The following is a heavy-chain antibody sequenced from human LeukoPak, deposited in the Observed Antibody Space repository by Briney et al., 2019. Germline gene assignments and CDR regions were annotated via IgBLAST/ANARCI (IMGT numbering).Heavy chain of an antibody. CDR2: IKYDGSTS. CDR3: AKGAHDSSGYYIIVYFNF. V-gene: IGHV3-74*01. D-gene: IGHD3-22*01. CDR1: GFTFSSYW. Sequence: GGSLRLSCAASGFTFSSYWMHWVRQAPGKGLVWVSRIKYDGSTSNYADSVKGRFTISRDNSNNTLYLQMNSLRAEDTAVYFCAKGAHDSSGYYIIVYFNFWGHGTLVTVSS. J-gene: IGHJ4*01.